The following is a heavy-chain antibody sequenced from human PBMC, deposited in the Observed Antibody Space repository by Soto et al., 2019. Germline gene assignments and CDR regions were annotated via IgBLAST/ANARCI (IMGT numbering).Heavy chain of an antibody. Sequence: SETLSLTCTVSGGSISSYYWSWIRQPPGKGLEWIGEINHSGSTNYNPSLKSRVTISVDTSKNQFSLKLSSVTAADTAVYYCNLKEYDSSGPTFDYWGQGTLVTVSS. CDR3: NLKEYDSSGPTFDY. CDR2: INHSGST. D-gene: IGHD3-22*01. CDR1: GGSISSYY. V-gene: IGHV4-34*01. J-gene: IGHJ4*02.